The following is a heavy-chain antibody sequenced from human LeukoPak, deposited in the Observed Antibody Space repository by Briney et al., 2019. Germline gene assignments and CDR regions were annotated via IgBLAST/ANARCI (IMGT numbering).Heavy chain of an antibody. CDR3: ASGSGDYVGPFDY. V-gene: IGHV4-59*08. J-gene: IGHJ4*02. Sequence: MASETLSLTCTVSGGSISSYYWSWIRQPPGKGLEWIGYIYYSGSTNYNPSLKSRVTISVDTSKNQFSLKLSSVTAADTAVYYCASGSGDYVGPFDYWGQGTLVTVSS. CDR2: IYYSGST. D-gene: IGHD4-17*01. CDR1: GGSISSYY.